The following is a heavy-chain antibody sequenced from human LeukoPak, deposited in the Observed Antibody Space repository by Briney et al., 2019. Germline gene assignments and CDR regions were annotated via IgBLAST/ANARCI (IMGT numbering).Heavy chain of an antibody. CDR2: INPNSGGT. CDR3: ARSRRLGAFRDAFDI. CDR1: GYTLSDHY. Sequence: ASVKVSCKASGYTLSDHYMNWVRQAPGQGLEWMGWINPNSGGTNYAQKFQGRVTMTRDASISSVYMELSSLRSVDTAVYYRARSRRLGAFRDAFDIWGQGTMVTVSS. D-gene: IGHD1-26*01. V-gene: IGHV1-2*02. J-gene: IGHJ3*02.